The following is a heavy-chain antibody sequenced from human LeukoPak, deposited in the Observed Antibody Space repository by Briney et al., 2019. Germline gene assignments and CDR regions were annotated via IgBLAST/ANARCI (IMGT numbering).Heavy chain of an antibody. CDR2: ISGDGGTT. CDR1: GFTFRSYA. V-gene: IGHV3-23*01. Sequence: PGGSLRLSCAASGFTFRSYAMSWVRQAPGKGLEWVSTISGDGGTTYYADSVKGRFTISRDNSKNTLYLQMNSLRAEGTAVYYCARQGQWLQTGAFDIWGQGTMVTVSS. D-gene: IGHD6-19*01. J-gene: IGHJ3*02. CDR3: ARQGQWLQTGAFDI.